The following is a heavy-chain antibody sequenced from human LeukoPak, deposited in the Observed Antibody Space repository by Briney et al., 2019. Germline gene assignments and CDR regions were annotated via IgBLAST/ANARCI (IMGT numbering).Heavy chain of an antibody. CDR1: GGSFSGYY. J-gene: IGHJ4*02. CDR2: INHSGST. CDR3: ARDVRYYDFWSGYYKAPYYFDY. V-gene: IGHV4-34*01. D-gene: IGHD3-3*01. Sequence: SETLPLTCAVYGGSFSGYYWSWIRQPPGKGLEWIGEINHSGSTNYNPSLKSRVTMSVDTSKNQFSLKLSSVTAADTAVYYCARDVRYYDFWSGYYKAPYYFDYWGQGTLVTVSS.